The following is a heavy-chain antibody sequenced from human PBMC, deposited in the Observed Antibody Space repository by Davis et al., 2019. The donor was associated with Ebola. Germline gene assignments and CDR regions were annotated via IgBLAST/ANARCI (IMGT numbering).Heavy chain of an antibody. V-gene: IGHV3-73*01. CDR1: GLTFSGSA. Sequence: AGSLRLSCAASGLTFSGSAMHWVRQASGKGLEWVGRIRSKANSYATAYAASVKGRFTISRDDSKNTAYLQMNSLKTEDTAVYYCTQAAAGTNYYYYYGMDVWGQGTTVTVSS. CDR3: TQAAAGTNYYYYYGMDV. D-gene: IGHD6-13*01. J-gene: IGHJ6*02. CDR2: IRSKANSYAT.